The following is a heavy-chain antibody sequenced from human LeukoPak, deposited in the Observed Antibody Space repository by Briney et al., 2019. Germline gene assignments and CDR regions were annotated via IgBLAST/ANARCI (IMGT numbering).Heavy chain of an antibody. D-gene: IGHD6-19*01. CDR2: ISAYNGNT. CDR1: GYTFTSYG. CDR3: ARAFIAVAATNWFDP. J-gene: IGHJ5*02. Sequence: ASVKVSCKASGYTFTSYGISWVRQAPGQGLEWMGWISAYNGNTNYAQKLQGRVTMTTDTSTGTAYMELRSLRSDDTAVYYCARAFIAVAATNWFDPWGQGTLVTVSS. V-gene: IGHV1-18*01.